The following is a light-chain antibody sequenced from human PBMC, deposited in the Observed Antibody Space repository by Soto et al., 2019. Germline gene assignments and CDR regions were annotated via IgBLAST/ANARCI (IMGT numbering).Light chain of an antibody. CDR2: SAS. Sequence: DIQLTQSPSFLSASVGDRVTITCRASQAISTYLAWYQQKPGKAPKVLIYSASTLQSGVPSRFSGSGSGTEFTLTISSLQPEDFATYYCQQLNSYLVTFGGGTRVEMK. V-gene: IGKV1-9*01. CDR3: QQLNSYLVT. CDR1: QAISTY. J-gene: IGKJ4*01.